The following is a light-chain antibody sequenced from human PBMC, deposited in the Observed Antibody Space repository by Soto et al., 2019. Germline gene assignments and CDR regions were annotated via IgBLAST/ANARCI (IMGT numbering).Light chain of an antibody. CDR2: KVS. CDR1: QSLVHSNGNTY. V-gene: IGKV2-30*02. CDR3: MQGTHWPIT. Sequence: DVVMTQSPLSLPVTLGQPASISCTSSQSLVHSNGNTYLAWFQQRPGQSPRRLIYKVSNRDSGVPARFSGSGSGTDFALKISRVEAEDVGVYYCMQGTHWPITFGQGTRLEIK. J-gene: IGKJ5*01.